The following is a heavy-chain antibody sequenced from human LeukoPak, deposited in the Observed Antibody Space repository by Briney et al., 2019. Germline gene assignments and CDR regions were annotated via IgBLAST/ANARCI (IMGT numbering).Heavy chain of an antibody. CDR3: ARFCSSTSCYAYDAFDI. Sequence: SETLSLTCTVSGGSISSYYWSWFRQPPGKGLEWIGYIYYTGSTNYNPSLKSRVTISVDTSKNQFSLKLSSVTAADTAVYYCARFCSSTSCYAYDAFDIWGQGTMVTVSS. J-gene: IGHJ3*02. D-gene: IGHD2-2*01. CDR2: IYYTGST. V-gene: IGHV4-59*01. CDR1: GGSISSYY.